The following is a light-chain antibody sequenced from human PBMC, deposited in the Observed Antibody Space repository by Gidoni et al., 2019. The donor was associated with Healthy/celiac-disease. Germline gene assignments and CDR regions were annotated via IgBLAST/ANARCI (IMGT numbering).Light chain of an antibody. CDR1: QSVSSSY. CDR3: QQYGSSAYT. CDR2: GAS. V-gene: IGKV3-20*01. Sequence: EIVFTLSPGTLSLSPGDRATLSCRASQSVSSSYLAWYQQKPGQAPRHLIYGASSRATGIPDRFSGSGTGTDFTLTIGRLEPEDFAVYYCQQYGSSAYTFXQXTKLEIK. J-gene: IGKJ2*01.